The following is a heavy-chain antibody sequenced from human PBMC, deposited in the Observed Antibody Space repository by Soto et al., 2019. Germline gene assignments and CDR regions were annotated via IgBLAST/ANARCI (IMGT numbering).Heavy chain of an antibody. V-gene: IGHV3-23*01. J-gene: IGHJ6*02. Sequence: EVQLLDSGGGLVQPGGSPRLSCAASGFPLSTYGMTWVRQAPGKGLEWVSAITGTGGNTYYVDSVKGRFTSARDNSKNMLYLQMNSLRVADTAVYYCARIRGYWYGLDVWGQGTPVTVSS. CDR2: ITGTGGNT. CDR1: GFPLSTYG. CDR3: ARIRGYWYGLDV.